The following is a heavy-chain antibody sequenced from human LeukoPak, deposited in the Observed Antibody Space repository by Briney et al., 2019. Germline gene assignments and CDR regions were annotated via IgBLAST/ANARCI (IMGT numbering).Heavy chain of an antibody. Sequence: GGSLRLSCAVSGFTFSSYSMNWVRQAPGKGLEWVSSISSSSSYIYYADSVKGRITISRDNARNLLYLQMNSLRADDTAVYYCTRDDGYNRFYIWGQGTMVSVSS. CDR1: GFTFSSYS. J-gene: IGHJ3*02. CDR2: ISSSSSYI. D-gene: IGHD5-24*01. V-gene: IGHV3-21*06. CDR3: TRDDGYNRFYI.